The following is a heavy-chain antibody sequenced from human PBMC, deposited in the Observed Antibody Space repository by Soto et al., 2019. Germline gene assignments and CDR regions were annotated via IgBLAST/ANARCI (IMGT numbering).Heavy chain of an antibody. CDR1: GFTFSSYW. J-gene: IGHJ6*02. V-gene: IGHV3-7*01. Sequence: LRLSCAASGFTFSSYWMSWVRQAPGKGLEWVANIKQDGSEKYYVDSVKGRFTISRDNAKNSLYLQMNSLRAEDTAVCYCARDLVVPAATYYYYYGMDVWGQGTTVTVSS. CDR2: IKQDGSEK. CDR3: ARDLVVPAATYYYYYGMDV. D-gene: IGHD2-2*01.